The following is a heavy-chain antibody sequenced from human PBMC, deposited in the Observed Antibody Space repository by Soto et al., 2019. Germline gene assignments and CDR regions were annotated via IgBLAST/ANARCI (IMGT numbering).Heavy chain of an antibody. CDR3: ARDLHGGDYNYHFGVDV. J-gene: IGHJ6*02. CDR1: GFTFSSHA. CDR2: VYRGGNT. D-gene: IGHD4-17*01. Sequence: EVQLLESGGGLVQPGGSLRLSCAASGFTFSSHAMSWVRRAPGKGLEWVSVVYRGGNTYYADSVKGRFTISRDNSKNTLYLQMNSLRAEDTAVYYCARDLHGGDYNYHFGVDVWGQGTTVTVFS. V-gene: IGHV3-66*01.